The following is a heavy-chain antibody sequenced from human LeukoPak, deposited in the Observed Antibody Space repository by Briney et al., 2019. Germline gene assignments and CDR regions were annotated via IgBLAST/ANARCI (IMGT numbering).Heavy chain of an antibody. CDR2: ISYDGRNT. D-gene: IGHD4-17*01. CDR1: GFTFGSCS. Sequence: GGSLRLSCAASGFTFGSCSMHWVRQAPGKGLEWVAVISYDGRNTYYAKSVKGRFTISRDDSKNTLYLQMNSLRADDTAVYYCARNSVTTGYYFDYWGQGTLVTVSS. J-gene: IGHJ4*02. V-gene: IGHV3-30*04. CDR3: ARNSVTTGYYFDY.